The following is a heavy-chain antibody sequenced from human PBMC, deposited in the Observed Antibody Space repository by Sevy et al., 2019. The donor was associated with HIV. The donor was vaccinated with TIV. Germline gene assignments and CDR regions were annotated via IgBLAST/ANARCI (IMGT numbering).Heavy chain of an antibody. CDR1: GGSINSDH. CDR2: VYYTGGT. J-gene: IGHJ3*02. V-gene: IGHV4-59*08. Sequence: SETLSLTCTVSGGSINSDHWNWIRQPPGKGLEWIGYVYYTGGTNYNPSLKNRVTISVDRTKNQFSLKLTSVTAADTAVHSCARRNDFDIWGQRTMVTVSS. CDR3: ARRNDFDI.